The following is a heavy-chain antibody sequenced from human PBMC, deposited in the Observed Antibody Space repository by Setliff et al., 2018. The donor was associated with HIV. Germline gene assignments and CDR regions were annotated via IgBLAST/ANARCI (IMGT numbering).Heavy chain of an antibody. CDR3: ARERGPVGVVAAAYYYYMDV. CDR1: GGSFSGYY. V-gene: IGHV4-34*01. D-gene: IGHD2-15*01. Sequence: SETLSLTCAVYGGSFSGYYWSWIRQPPGKGLEWIEEINHSGSTNYNPSLKSRVTISVDTSKNQFSLKLSSVTAADTAVYYCARERGPVGVVAAAYYYYMDVWGKGTTVTVSS. J-gene: IGHJ6*03. CDR2: INHSGST.